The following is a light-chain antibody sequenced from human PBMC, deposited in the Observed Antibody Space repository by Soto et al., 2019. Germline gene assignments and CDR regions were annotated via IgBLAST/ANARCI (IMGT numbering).Light chain of an antibody. J-gene: IGKJ1*01. CDR1: QSISSW. Sequence: DIQMTQSPSTLSASVGDRVTMTCRASQSISSWLAWYQQKPGKAPKLLIYKASSLESGVPSRFSGSGSGTEFTLTISSLQPDDFATSYCQQYNRTFGQGNKVEIK. CDR3: QQYNRT. V-gene: IGKV1-5*03. CDR2: KAS.